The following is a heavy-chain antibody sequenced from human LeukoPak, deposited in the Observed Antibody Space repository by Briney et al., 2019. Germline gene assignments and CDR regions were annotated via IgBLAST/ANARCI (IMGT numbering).Heavy chain of an antibody. CDR3: ARNEVFRGIAAAGTYYYYGMDV. J-gene: IGHJ6*02. Sequence: ATLSLTCTVSGGSISSYYWSWLRPPPGKGLEWIGFTYYSGSTNYNPSLKSRVTISVDTSKNQFSLKLSSVTAADTAVYYCARNEVFRGIAAAGTYYYYGMDVWGQGTTVTVSS. D-gene: IGHD6-13*01. V-gene: IGHV4-59*01. CDR1: GGSISSYY. CDR2: TYYSGST.